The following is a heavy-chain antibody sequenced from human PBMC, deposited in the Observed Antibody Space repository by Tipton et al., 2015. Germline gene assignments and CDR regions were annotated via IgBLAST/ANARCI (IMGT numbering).Heavy chain of an antibody. CDR3: ASPSLPHDRGDYYFQS. J-gene: IGHJ4*02. Sequence: TLSLTCTVSGGSISSSSYYWAWIRQPPGKGLEWIGSLYFSGTTYYNPSLKSRVTISIDRFKNHFSLKLSPVTAADTAVYYCASPSLPHDRGDYYFQSWGQGSLVAVSS. V-gene: IGHV4-39*01. CDR1: GGSISSSSYY. D-gene: IGHD2-21*02. CDR2: LYFSGTT.